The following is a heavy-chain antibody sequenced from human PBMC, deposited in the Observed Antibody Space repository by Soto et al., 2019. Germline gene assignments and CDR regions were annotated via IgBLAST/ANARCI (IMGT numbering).Heavy chain of an antibody. V-gene: IGHV1-18*01. CDR2: ISAYNGNT. CDR1: GYTFTSYG. J-gene: IGHJ1*01. Sequence: QVQLVQSGAEVKKPGASVKVSCKASGYTFTSYGLSWVRQAPGQGLDCMGWISAYNGNTNYAQKLQGRVTITTDTSTSTAYMELRSLRSDDTAVYYCARGPRVVWGSYLEYFQHWGQGTLVTVSS. CDR3: ARGPRVVWGSYLEYFQH. D-gene: IGHD3-16*02.